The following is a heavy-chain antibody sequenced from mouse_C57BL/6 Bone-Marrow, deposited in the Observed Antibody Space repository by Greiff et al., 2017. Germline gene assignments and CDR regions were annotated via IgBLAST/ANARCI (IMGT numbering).Heavy chain of an antibody. V-gene: IGHV1-69*01. CDR3: AREGAQAPYYCDY. J-gene: IGHJ2*01. CDR2: IDPSDSYT. D-gene: IGHD3-2*02. CDR1: GYTFTSYW. Sequence: QVQLQQPGAELVMPGASVKLSCKASGYTFTSYWMHWVKQRPGQGLAWIGEIDPSDSYTNYNQKFKGKSTLTVDKSSRTAYKRRSSLTYEDCAGYYCAREGAQAPYYCDYWGQGTTLTVSS.